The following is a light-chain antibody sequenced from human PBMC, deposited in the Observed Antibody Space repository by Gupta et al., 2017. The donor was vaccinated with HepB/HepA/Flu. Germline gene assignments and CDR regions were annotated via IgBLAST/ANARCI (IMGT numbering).Light chain of an antibody. CDR2: EIS. Sequence: VMKETILPTAVTPGQPAAISCKSSQSLLHSSGETYLYCFLQKPGPPPQLLIHEISKRFSVLPDSFIGSCSGSDFPLKITPVETEDVGIYYCMQTLQPPLTFGGGTKVEIK. CDR1: QSLLHSSGETY. J-gene: IGKJ4*01. V-gene: IGKV2D-29*01. CDR3: MQTLQPPLT.